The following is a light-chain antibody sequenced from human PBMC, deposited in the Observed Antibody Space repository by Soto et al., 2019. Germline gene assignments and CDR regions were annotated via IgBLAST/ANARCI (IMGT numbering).Light chain of an antibody. CDR3: CSYTSSSTLVV. CDR1: SSDVGGYNY. J-gene: IGLJ3*02. Sequence: QSVLTQPASVSGSPGQSITISCTGTSSDVGGYNYVSWYQQHPGKAPKLMIYDVSNRPSGVSNRFSGSKSGNTASLTISGLQEEDEADDYCCSYTSSSTLVVFGGGTKLTVL. CDR2: DVS. V-gene: IGLV2-14*01.